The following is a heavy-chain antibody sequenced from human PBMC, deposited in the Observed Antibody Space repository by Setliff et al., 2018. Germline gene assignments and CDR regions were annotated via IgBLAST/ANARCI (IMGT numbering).Heavy chain of an antibody. D-gene: IGHD3-16*01. J-gene: IGHJ4*02. CDR2: ISPYSGES. CDR3: TRSRAPRVVLAADFDL. Sequence: ASVKVSCKPSGFRFTSFGFSWVRQAPGQGLEWMGWISPYSGESNYAQKFQDRLTVTADTSTKTTYMELRSLTSDDTAVYFCTRSRAPRVVLAADFDLWGQGTLVTVSS. CDR1: GFRFTSFG. V-gene: IGHV1-18*01.